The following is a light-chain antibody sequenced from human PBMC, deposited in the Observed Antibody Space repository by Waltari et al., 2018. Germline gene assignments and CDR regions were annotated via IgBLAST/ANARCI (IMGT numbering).Light chain of an antibody. J-gene: IGKJ1*01. CDR2: LGS. Sequence: DIVMTQSPLSLPVTPGEPASIPFRSSQSLLHSTGNNYLDWYLQKPGQSPQLLIYLGSNRASGVPDRFSGSGSGTDFTLKISRVEAEDVGVYYCMQALQTPPSFGQGTKVEIK. V-gene: IGKV2-28*01. CDR1: QSLLHSTGNNY. CDR3: MQALQTPPS.